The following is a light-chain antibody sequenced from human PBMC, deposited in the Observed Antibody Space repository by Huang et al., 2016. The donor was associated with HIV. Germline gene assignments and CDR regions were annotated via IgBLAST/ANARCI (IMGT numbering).Light chain of an antibody. V-gene: IGKV1-27*01. CDR2: DAS. Sequence: DIQMTQSPSFLSASVGDRVTITCRASQGISYYLAWYQQRPGKVPQLLISDASTLQSGVPSRFSGGGSGTDSRLIISSLQPEDVATYYCQKYNIAPYTFGQGTKLEL. CDR3: QKYNIAPYT. CDR1: QGISYY. J-gene: IGKJ2*01.